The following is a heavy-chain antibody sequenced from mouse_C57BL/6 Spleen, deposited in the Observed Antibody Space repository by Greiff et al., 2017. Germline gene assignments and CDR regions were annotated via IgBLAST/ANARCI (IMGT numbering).Heavy chain of an antibody. CDR1: GYTFPDCN. CDR2: INPNNGGT. J-gene: IGHJ2*01. V-gene: IGHV1-18*01. D-gene: IGHD2-1*01. Sequence: VQLQQSGPELVKPGASVKIPCKASGYTFPDCNMDWVKQSHGKSLEWIGDINPNNGGTIYNQKFKGKATLTVDKSSSTACMELRSLTSEDTAVYSYARTGRYGNSDHWGQGTTPTVSS. CDR3: ARTGRYGNSDH.